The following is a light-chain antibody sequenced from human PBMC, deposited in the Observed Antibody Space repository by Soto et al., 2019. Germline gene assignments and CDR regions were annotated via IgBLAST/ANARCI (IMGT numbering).Light chain of an antibody. J-gene: IGLJ2*01. CDR2: DSN. Sequence: QSVLTQPPSVSAAPGQKVTISCSGSSSNIGNNYVSWYQQLPGTAPKLLIYDSNKRPSGXXXRXSGSKSGTSATLGITGLXXGXXXXXXXGXWDSSLSAVVFGGGTKLTVL. CDR1: SSNIGNNY. CDR3: GXWDSSLSAVV. V-gene: IGLV1-51*01.